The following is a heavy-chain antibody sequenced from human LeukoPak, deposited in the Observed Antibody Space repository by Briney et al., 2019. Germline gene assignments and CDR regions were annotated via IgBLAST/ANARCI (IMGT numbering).Heavy chain of an antibody. CDR2: IYPDDSEV. Sequence: GESLKISCEASGYSFTNYWTGWVRQTPGKGLELMGIIYPDDSEVRYSPSFQGQVTISADKSISTAYLQWSSLKASDTAMYYCARHRGLAVAATRFDFWGQGTLVTVSS. V-gene: IGHV5-51*01. D-gene: IGHD6-19*01. CDR1: GYSFTNYW. J-gene: IGHJ4*02. CDR3: ARHRGLAVAATRFDF.